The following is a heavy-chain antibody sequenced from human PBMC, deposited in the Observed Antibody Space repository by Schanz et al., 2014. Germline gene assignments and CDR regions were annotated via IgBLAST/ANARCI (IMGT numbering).Heavy chain of an antibody. Sequence: QVQLVQSGAEVKKLGASVKVSCKASGYTTFTDYYIHWVRQAPGQGLEWMGWINPNSSDTNYAPKFQLWFTITRDASISTACMEVSMLKSDVTAVYYCARLSVAGRPHVNYWYFDLWGRGTLVTVSS. V-gene: IGHV1-2*04. D-gene: IGHD6-19*01. CDR1: GYTTFTDYY. CDR3: ARLSVAGRPHVNYWYFDL. CDR2: INPNSSDT. J-gene: IGHJ2*01.